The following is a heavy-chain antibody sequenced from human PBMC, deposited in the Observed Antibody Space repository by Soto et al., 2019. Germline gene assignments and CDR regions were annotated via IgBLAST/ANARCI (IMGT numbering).Heavy chain of an antibody. V-gene: IGHV1-18*01. Sequence: ASVKVSCKASGYTFTSYGISWVRQAPGQGLEWVGWISAYNGNTNYAQKLQGRVTMTTDTSTSTAYMELRSLRSDDTAVYYCAREGLYCGGDCYPDYWGQGTLVTVS. CDR3: AREGLYCGGDCYPDY. CDR2: ISAYNGNT. CDR1: GYTFTSYG. D-gene: IGHD2-21*02. J-gene: IGHJ4*02.